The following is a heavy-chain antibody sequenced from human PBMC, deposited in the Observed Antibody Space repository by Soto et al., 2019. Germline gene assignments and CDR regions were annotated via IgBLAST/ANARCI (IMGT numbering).Heavy chain of an antibody. CDR2: ISYDGSNK. CDR1: GFTFSSYG. J-gene: IGHJ4*02. D-gene: IGHD1-26*01. Sequence: GGSLRLSCAASGFTFSSYGMHWVRQAPGKGLEWVAVISYDGSNKYYADSVKGRFTISRDNSKNTLHLQMNSLRAEDTAVYYCAKEGLLVGATTYFDYWGQGTLVTVSS. V-gene: IGHV3-30*18. CDR3: AKEGLLVGATTYFDY.